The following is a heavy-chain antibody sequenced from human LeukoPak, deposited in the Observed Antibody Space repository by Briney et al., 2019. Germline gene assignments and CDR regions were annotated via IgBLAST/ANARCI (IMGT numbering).Heavy chain of an antibody. CDR1: GFTFSSSA. D-gene: IGHD6-19*01. J-gene: IGHJ4*02. Sequence: GGSLRLSCAASGFTFSSSAMHWVRQAPGKGLEWVAVISYDGSNKYYADSVKGRFTISRDNSKNTLYLQMNSLRAEDTAVYYCARGSYSSGWYVDYWGQGTLVTVSS. V-gene: IGHV3-30*04. CDR2: ISYDGSNK. CDR3: ARGSYSSGWYVDY.